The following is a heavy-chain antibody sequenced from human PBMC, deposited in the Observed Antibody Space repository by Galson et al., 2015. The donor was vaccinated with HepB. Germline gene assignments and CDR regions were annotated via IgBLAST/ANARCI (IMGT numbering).Heavy chain of an antibody. CDR3: ATMTRPYYFDY. CDR1: GFTFSSYS. D-gene: IGHD3-22*01. CDR2: ISSSSSYI. J-gene: IGHJ4*02. V-gene: IGHV3-21*01. Sequence: SLRLSCAASGFTFSSYSMNWVRQAPEKGLEWVSSISSSSSYIYYADSVKGRFTISRDNAKNSLYLQMNSLRAEDTAVYYCATMTRPYYFDYWGQGTLVTVSS.